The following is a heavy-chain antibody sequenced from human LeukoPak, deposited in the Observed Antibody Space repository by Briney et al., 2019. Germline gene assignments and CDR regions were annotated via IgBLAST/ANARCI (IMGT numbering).Heavy chain of an antibody. Sequence: GGSLRLSCAASGFTVNSNYMSWVRQTPGKGLEGVSIIYSGGDIYYADSVKGRFTISRDNYKNTVYLQMNSLRAEDTAVYYCAREVYCGGDCYCCVGYFDLWGRGTLVTVSS. CDR2: IYSGGDI. CDR1: GFTVNSNY. J-gene: IGHJ2*01. D-gene: IGHD2-21*02. V-gene: IGHV3-66*01. CDR3: AREVYCGGDCYCCVGYFDL.